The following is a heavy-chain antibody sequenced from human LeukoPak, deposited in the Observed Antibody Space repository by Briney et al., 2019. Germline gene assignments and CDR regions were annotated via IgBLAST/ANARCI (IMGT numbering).Heavy chain of an antibody. CDR3: ARDRRGYSYGYGYYYYGMDV. Sequence: PGGSLRLSCAASGFTFSSYAMHWVRQAPGKGLEWVAVISYDGSNKYYADSVKGRFTISRDNSKNTLYLQMNSLRAEDTAVYYCARDRRGYSYGYGYYYYGMDVWGQGTTVTVSS. CDR1: GFTFSSYA. D-gene: IGHD5-18*01. J-gene: IGHJ6*02. V-gene: IGHV3-30-3*01. CDR2: ISYDGSNK.